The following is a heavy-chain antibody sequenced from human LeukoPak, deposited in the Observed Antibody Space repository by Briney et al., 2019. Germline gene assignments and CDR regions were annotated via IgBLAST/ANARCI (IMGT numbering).Heavy chain of an antibody. V-gene: IGHV1-69*05. CDR1: GYTFTAYY. CDR2: IIPIFGTA. D-gene: IGHD2-15*01. J-gene: IGHJ4*02. CDR3: ARVQLSGAAGDY. Sequence: GASVKVSCKASGYTFTAYYIHWVRQAPGQGLEWMGRIIPIFGTANYAQKFQGRVTITTDESTSTAYMELSSLRSEDTAVYYCARVQLSGAAGDYWGQGTLVTVSS.